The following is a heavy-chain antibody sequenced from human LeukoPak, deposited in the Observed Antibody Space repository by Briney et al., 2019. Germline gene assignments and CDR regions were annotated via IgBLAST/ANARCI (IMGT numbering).Heavy chain of an antibody. D-gene: IGHD3-22*01. V-gene: IGHV3-21*04. Sequence: PGGSLRLSCAASGFTFSSYSMNWVRQAPGKGLEWVSSISSSSSYIYYADSVKGRFTISRDNAKNSLYLQMNSLRAEDTAVYYCARSLEVGSGYESNWGQGTLVTVSS. J-gene: IGHJ4*02. CDR1: GFTFSSYS. CDR2: ISSSSSYI. CDR3: ARSLEVGSGYESN.